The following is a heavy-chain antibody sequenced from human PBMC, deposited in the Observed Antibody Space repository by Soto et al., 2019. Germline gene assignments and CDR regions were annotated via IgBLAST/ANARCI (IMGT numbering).Heavy chain of an antibody. J-gene: IGHJ6*03. CDR2: IKNDGSEK. D-gene: IGHD1-20*01. CDR1: GFTFSSYW. Sequence: PGGSLRLSCASSGFTFSSYWMSWVRQAPGKGLEWVAYIKNDGSEKYYVDSVKGRFTISRDNAKNSLYLQMNSLRAEDTAVYYCAKLSRNNWNVAGAFYYYYYMDVWGKGTMVTVSS. V-gene: IGHV3-7*01. CDR3: AKLSRNNWNVAGAFYYYYYMDV.